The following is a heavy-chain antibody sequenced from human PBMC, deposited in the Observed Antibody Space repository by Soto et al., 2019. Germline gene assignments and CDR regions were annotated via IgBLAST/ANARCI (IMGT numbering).Heavy chain of an antibody. J-gene: IGHJ4*02. D-gene: IGHD6-13*01. CDR3: AVFRRFAAARTLFAF. CDR1: GYTFTSYA. CDR2: INAGNGNT. Sequence: ASVKVSCKASGYTFTSYAMHWVRQAPGQRLEWMGWINAGNGNTKYSQKFQGRVTITRDTSASTAYMELSSLRSEDTAVYYCAVFRRFAAARTLFAFWGQRSLVPVSA. V-gene: IGHV1-3*01.